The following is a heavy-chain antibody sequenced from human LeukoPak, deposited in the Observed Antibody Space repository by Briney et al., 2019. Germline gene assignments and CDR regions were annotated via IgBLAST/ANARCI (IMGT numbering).Heavy chain of an antibody. D-gene: IGHD4-17*01. V-gene: IGHV4-59*01. CDR2: IYYSGST. CDR1: GDSTSGYY. J-gene: IGHJ3*02. Sequence: PSETLSLTCTVSGDSTSGYYWSWIRQPPGKGLEWIGYIYYSGSTKYNSSLKSRVTISVDTSKNQFSLKLSSVTAADTAVYYCARDRQATTGYDAFDIWGRGAMVTVSS. CDR3: ARDRQATTGYDAFDI.